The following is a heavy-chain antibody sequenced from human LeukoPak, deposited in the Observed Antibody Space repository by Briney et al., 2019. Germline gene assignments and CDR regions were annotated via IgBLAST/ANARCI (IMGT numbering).Heavy chain of an antibody. D-gene: IGHD2-15*01. J-gene: IGHJ4*02. Sequence: ASVKVSCKASGYTFTGYDMHWVRQAPGQGLEWMGWINPNSGGTNYAQKFQGRVTMTRDTSISTAYMELSRLRSDDTAVYYCAREDRYCSGGSCPEYYFDYWGQGTLVTVSS. CDR2: INPNSGGT. V-gene: IGHV1-2*02. CDR3: AREDRYCSGGSCPEYYFDY. CDR1: GYTFTGYD.